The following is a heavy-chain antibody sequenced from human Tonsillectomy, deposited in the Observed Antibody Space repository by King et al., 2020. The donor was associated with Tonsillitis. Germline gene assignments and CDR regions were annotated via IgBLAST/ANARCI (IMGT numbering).Heavy chain of an antibody. V-gene: IGHV1-69*01. J-gene: IGHJ4*02. Sequence: QLVQSGAEVKKPGSSVKVSCKVSGGIFTSFVISWLRQAPGQGLEWMGGHIPLFGAANYAQKFQGRVTITADESTSTLYMEVSSLRSDDTAVYYCARGMNDRMGATTKGDYFDYWGQGTLVTVSS. CDR1: GGIFTSFV. CDR3: ARGMNDRMGATTKGDYFDY. D-gene: IGHD1-26*01. CDR2: HIPLFGAA.